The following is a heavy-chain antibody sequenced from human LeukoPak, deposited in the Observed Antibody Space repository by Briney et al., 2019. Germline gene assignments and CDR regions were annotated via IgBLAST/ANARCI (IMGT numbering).Heavy chain of an antibody. D-gene: IGHD6-13*01. CDR3: ARQPGYSSSWYNSYYYGMDV. Sequence: GESLKISCKGSGYSFTSYLIGWVRQMPGKGLEWMGIIYPGDSDTRYSPSFQGQVTISADKSISTAYLQWSSLKASDTAMYYCARQPGYSSSWYNSYYYGMDVWGQGTTVTVSS. V-gene: IGHV5-51*01. J-gene: IGHJ6*02. CDR1: GYSFTSYL. CDR2: IYPGDSDT.